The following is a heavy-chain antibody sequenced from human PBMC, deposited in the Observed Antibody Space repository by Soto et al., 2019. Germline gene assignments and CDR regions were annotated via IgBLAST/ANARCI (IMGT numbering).Heavy chain of an antibody. CDR3: ARVSNQLWFGEQQTYYYYYFLDF. CDR2: IWYDGSNK. Sequence: GGSLRLSCAASGFTFSSYGMHWVRQAPGKGLEWVAVIWYDGSNKYYADSVKGRFTISRDNSKNTLYLQMNSLRAEDTAVYYCARVSNQLWFGEQQTYYYYYFLDFSGKGSSVIGSS. J-gene: IGHJ6*03. D-gene: IGHD3-10*01. V-gene: IGHV3-33*01. CDR1: GFTFSSYG.